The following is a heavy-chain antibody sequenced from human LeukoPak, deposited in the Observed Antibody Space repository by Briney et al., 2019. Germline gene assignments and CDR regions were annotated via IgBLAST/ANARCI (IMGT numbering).Heavy chain of an antibody. V-gene: IGHV4-38-2*01. CDR3: ARARIAAASNWFDP. CDR1: GLSVSNNY. J-gene: IGHJ5*02. Sequence: PGGSLRLSCVASGLSVSNNYMNWVRQAPGKGLEWIGSIYHSGSTYYNPSLKSRVTISVDTSKNQFSLKLSSVTAADTAVYYCARARIAAASNWFDPWGQGTLVTVSS. D-gene: IGHD6-13*01. CDR2: IYHSGST.